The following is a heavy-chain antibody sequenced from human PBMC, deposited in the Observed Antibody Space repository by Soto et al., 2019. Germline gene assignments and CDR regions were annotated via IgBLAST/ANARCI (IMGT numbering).Heavy chain of an antibody. CDR1: GFTVSSNY. J-gene: IGHJ6*02. CDR3: ARDLRTLYGMDV. CDR2: IYSGDTT. V-gene: IGHV3-53*01. Sequence: EVQLVESGGGLIQPGGSLRLSCAASGFTVSSNYMSWVRQAPGKGLEWVSVIYSGDTTYYADSVKGRFTISRDHSNNTLYLQMNSLRAEDTAVYYCARDLRTLYGMDVWGQWTTVTVSS.